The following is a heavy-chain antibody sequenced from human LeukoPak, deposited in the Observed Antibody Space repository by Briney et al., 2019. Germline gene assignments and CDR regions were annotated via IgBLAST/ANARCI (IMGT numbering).Heavy chain of an antibody. V-gene: IGHV4-39*01. CDR1: GGAISSTRYY. CDR3: ARHDRRGPNAGKYSSPDN. CDR2: IYYSGST. D-gene: IGHD6-6*01. J-gene: IGHJ4*02. Sequence: PSDTLSLPCTVPGGAISSTRYYWGWIRQPPGKRLEFIGRIYYSGSTYYNPSLNNLVTISVDTSKHHFSLKLSSLTAADTAVYYCARHDRRGPNAGKYSSPDNWGQGTLVTVSS.